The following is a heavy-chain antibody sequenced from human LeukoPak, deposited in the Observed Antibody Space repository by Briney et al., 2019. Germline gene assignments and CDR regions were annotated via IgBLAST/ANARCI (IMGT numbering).Heavy chain of an antibody. CDR2: IIPIFGTA. D-gene: IGHD1-26*01. CDR1: GGTFSSYA. V-gene: IGHV1-69*05. CDR3: ARGPEIRKWELGRDYFDY. Sequence: ASVKVSCKASGGTFSSYAISWVRQAPGQGLEWMGGIIPIFGTANYAQKFQGRVTITTDESTSTAYMELSSLRSEDTAVYYCARGPEIRKWELGRDYFDYWGQGTLVTVSS. J-gene: IGHJ4*02.